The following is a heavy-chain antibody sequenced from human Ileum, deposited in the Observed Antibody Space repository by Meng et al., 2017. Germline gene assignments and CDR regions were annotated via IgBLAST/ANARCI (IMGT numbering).Heavy chain of an antibody. CDR1: GFTFSNHG. CDR2: VGGGGDTT. CDR3: ARITSSASDH. Sequence: VQLAESGGGLVEPGGSRSLSCEASGFTFSNHGLGWARQAPGKGLEWVSAVGGGGDTTYYADSAKGRFTISRDNSKNTMYLQMNNLRAEDAAVYYCARITSSASDHWGQGTMVTVSS. V-gene: IGHV3-23*04. J-gene: IGHJ4*02.